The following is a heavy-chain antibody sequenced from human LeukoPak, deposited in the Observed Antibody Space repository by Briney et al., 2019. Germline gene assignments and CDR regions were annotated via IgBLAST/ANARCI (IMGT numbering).Heavy chain of an antibody. CDR1: GFTFSSYG. D-gene: IGHD3-16*02. J-gene: IGHJ4*02. CDR3: AKGSGVWGSYRGIDY. CDR2: IWYDGSNK. V-gene: IGHV3-33*06. Sequence: QPGESLRLSCAASGFTFSSYGMHWVRPAPGKGLEWGAVIWYDGSNKYYADPVKVRFTISRDNSKNTLYLQMNSLRAEDTAVYYCAKGSGVWGSYRGIDYWGQGTLVTVSS.